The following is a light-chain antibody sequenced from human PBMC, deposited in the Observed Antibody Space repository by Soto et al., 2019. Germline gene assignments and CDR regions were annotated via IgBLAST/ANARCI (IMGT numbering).Light chain of an antibody. Sequence: IQMTQSPSSLSASVGDRVTITCRASQAINNYVAWYQQKPGQCPQLLIYAAFPLQSGVPSRFSGSGSGTDLTLTSSSLQPEDVATYYCQKYDSVLLIFGGGTKVEVK. CDR3: QKYDSVLLI. J-gene: IGKJ4*01. CDR1: QAINNY. V-gene: IGKV1-27*01. CDR2: AAF.